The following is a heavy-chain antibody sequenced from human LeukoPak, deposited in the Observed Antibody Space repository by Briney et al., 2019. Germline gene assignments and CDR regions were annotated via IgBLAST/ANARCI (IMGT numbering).Heavy chain of an antibody. V-gene: IGHV1-18*01. CDR1: GYTFTNYG. D-gene: IGHD4-23*01. CDR3: GRYGGFDY. J-gene: IGHJ4*02. CDR2: ISDYNGNT. Sequence: ASVKVSCKTSGYTFTNYGITWVRQAPGQGLEWMGRISDYNGNTNYAQKFQSRVTMTTDTSTGTAYMELRSLRSDDTAVYFCGRYGGFDYWGEGTPVTVSS.